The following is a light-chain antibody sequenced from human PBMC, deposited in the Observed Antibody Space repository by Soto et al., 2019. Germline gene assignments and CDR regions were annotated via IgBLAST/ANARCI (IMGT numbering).Light chain of an antibody. CDR3: SSYVGSDIWV. CDR1: SSDVGAYKY. Sequence: QSALTQPPSASGSPGQSVTISCTGTSSDVGAYKYVSWYQQYPGKAPKLMIYEVSKRPSGVPDPFSGSKSGNTASLTVSGPQAEDEADYYCSSYVGSDIWVFGGGTKLTVL. CDR2: EVS. V-gene: IGLV2-8*01. J-gene: IGLJ3*02.